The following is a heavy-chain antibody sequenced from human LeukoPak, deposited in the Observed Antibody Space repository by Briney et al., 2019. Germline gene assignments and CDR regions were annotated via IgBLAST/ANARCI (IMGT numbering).Heavy chain of an antibody. J-gene: IGHJ5*02. D-gene: IGHD4-23*01. CDR3: AVSTVVRNWFDP. Sequence: SETLSLTCAVYGGSFSGYYWSWIRQPPGKGLEWIGEINHSGSTNYNPSPKSRVTISVDTSKNQFSLKLSSVTAADTAVYYCAVSTVVRNWFDPWGQGTLVAVSS. V-gene: IGHV4-34*01. CDR2: INHSGST. CDR1: GGSFSGYY.